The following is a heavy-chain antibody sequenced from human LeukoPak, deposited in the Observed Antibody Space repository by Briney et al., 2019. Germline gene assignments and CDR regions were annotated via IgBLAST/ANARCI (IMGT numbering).Heavy chain of an antibody. D-gene: IGHD3-22*01. CDR1: GGTFSSYA. Sequence: SVKVSCKASGGTFSSYAISWVRQAPGQGLEWMGGIIPIFGTANYAQKFQGKVTITADESTSTAYMELSSLRSEDTAVYYCASYYYDSSGYYYYSDYWGQGTLVTASS. CDR3: ASYYYDSSGYYYYSDY. J-gene: IGHJ4*02. V-gene: IGHV1-69*13. CDR2: IIPIFGTA.